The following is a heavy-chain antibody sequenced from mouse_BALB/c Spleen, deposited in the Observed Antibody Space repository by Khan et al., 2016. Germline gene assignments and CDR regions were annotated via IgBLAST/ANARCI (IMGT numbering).Heavy chain of an antibody. CDR1: GYTFGSYW. CDR3: ARGAY. Sequence: QVQLQPPGAELMKPGASVKISCKATGYTFGSYWIEWVKQRPGHGLEWIGEILPGSGSTNYNENFKVTATFTADTSSNTAYMQLRSLTSEDSAVYYCARGAYWGQGTLVTVSA. CDR2: ILPGSGST. J-gene: IGHJ3*01. V-gene: IGHV1-9*01.